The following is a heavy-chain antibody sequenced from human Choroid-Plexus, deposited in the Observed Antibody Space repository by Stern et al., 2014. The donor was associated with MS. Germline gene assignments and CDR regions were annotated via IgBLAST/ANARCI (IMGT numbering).Heavy chain of an antibody. V-gene: IGHV3-30*18. CDR2: VSYDGSNK. J-gene: IGHJ5*02. Sequence: VQLVESGGGVVQPGRPLRLSCVASGFTFGSCAMHWVRQAPGKGLEWVAGVSYDGSNKYYADSVKGRFTISRDNSQNTPYMQMSSLRPEDTGVYFCAKDRQYLTYFFDHLGQGFLVTVSS. D-gene: IGHD2/OR15-2a*01. CDR1: GFTFGSCA. CDR3: AKDRQYLTYFFDH.